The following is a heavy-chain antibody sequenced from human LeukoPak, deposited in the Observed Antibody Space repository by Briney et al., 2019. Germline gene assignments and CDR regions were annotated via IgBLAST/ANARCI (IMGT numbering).Heavy chain of an antibody. V-gene: IGHV1-46*01. Sequence: ASVKVSCKASGYTFTSYYMHWVRQAPGQGLEWMGIINPSGGSTSYAQKFQGRVTMTRDMSTSTVHMELSSLRSEDTAVYYCARAFESNSPQDYWGQGTLVTVSP. CDR1: GYTFTSYY. J-gene: IGHJ4*02. CDR3: ARAFESNSPQDY. D-gene: IGHD2/OR15-2a*01. CDR2: INPSGGST.